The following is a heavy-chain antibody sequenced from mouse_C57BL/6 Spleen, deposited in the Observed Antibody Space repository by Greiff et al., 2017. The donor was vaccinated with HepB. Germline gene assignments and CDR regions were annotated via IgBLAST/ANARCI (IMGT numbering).Heavy chain of an antibody. CDR1: GYTFTSYW. J-gene: IGHJ2*01. V-gene: IGHV1-55*01. CDR2: IYPGSGST. D-gene: IGHD1-1*01. Sequence: QVQLKQPGAELVKPGASVKMSCKASGYTFTSYWITWVKQRPGQGLEWIGDIYPGSGSTNYNEKFKSKATLTVDTSSSTAYMQLSSLTSEDSAVYYCARFFYYYGSFDYWGQGTTLTVSS. CDR3: ARFFYYYGSFDY.